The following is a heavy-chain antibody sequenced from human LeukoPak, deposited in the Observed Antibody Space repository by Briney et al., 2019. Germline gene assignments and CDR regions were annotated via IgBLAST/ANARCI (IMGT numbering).Heavy chain of an antibody. D-gene: IGHD3-22*01. Sequence: GGSLRLSCAASGFTFSSYAMSWVRQAPGKGLEWVSAISGSGGSTYYADSVKGRFTISRDDSKNTLYLQMNSLRAEDTAVYYCAKVGEDYYDSSGYVDYWGQGTLVTVSS. V-gene: IGHV3-23*01. CDR2: ISGSGGST. CDR1: GFTFSSYA. J-gene: IGHJ4*02. CDR3: AKVGEDYYDSSGYVDY.